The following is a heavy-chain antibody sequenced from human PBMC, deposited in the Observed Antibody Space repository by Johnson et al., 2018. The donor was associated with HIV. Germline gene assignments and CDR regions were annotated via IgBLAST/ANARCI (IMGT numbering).Heavy chain of an antibody. Sequence: VQLVESGGGVVRPGGSLRLSCAASGFTFDDYGMTWVRQAPGKGLEWVSGIDWNGGSSGYADSVKGRFSISRDNGNNSLYLQMNSLRAEDAAVYYCTGRDLLRAFDIWGQGTMVTVSS. CDR1: GFTFDDYG. J-gene: IGHJ3*02. V-gene: IGHV3-20*04. CDR2: IDWNGGSS. D-gene: IGHD2-15*01. CDR3: TGRDLLRAFDI.